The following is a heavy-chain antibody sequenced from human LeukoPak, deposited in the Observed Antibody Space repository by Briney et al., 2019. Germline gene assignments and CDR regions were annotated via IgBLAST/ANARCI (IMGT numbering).Heavy chain of an antibody. J-gene: IGHJ6*02. V-gene: IGHV4-34*01. CDR3: AKDYYSYGMDV. CDR2: INDSGST. D-gene: IGHD3-16*01. Sequence: PSETLSLTCAVYGGFFSGYYWSWIRQPPGKGLEWVGEINDSGSTNFNPPLKSRVTLSVDTWKKQFSLARSSRGFGFNLGGLFAKDYYSYGMDVWGQGTTVIVS. CDR1: GGFFSGYY.